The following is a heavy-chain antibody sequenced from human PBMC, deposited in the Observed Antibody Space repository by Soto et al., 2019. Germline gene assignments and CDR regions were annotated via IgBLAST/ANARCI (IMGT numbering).Heavy chain of an antibody. CDR2: ISSSSDST. V-gene: IGHV3-48*02. D-gene: IGHD2-21*02. CDR1: GFRFSEHS. Sequence: LEEAGGGLVYPGGSLTLSCVGSGFRFSEHSMNWVRQAPGKGLQWVSYISSSSDSTYYADSVKGRFTVSRDNAKNALFLQMNSLRDDDTATYYCARLPKGSLVTAWGQGVRVTVSS. CDR3: ARLPKGSLVTA. J-gene: IGHJ4*02.